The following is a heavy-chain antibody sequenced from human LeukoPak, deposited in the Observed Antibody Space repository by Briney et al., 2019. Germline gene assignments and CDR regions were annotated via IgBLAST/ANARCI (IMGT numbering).Heavy chain of an antibody. D-gene: IGHD4-17*01. CDR3: ARDSPTYGDYGRAGY. V-gene: IGHV3-7*01. J-gene: IGHJ4*02. Sequence: GGSLRLSCAASGFTFSSYWMHWVRQAPGKGLEWVANIKQDGSEKYYVDSVKGRFTISRDNAKNSLYLQMNSLRAEDTAVYYCARDSPTYGDYGRAGYWGQETLVTVSS. CDR2: IKQDGSEK. CDR1: GFTFSSYW.